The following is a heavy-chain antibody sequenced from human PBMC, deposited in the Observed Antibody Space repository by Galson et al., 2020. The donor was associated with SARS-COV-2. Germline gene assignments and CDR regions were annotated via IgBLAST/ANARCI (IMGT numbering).Heavy chain of an antibody. CDR2: ISNSDSYSYT. D-gene: IGHD3-22*01. CDR1: GFTFSDYY. J-gene: IGHJ6*04. CDR3: ARRMYNYDSSRYWSLDV. Sequence: GGSLRLSCVASGFTFSDYYMDWIRQAPGKGLELVSYISNSDSYSYTDYADSVKGRFTISRDNAKRSLYLQMNSLRADDTALYYCARRMYNYDSSRYWSLDVWGKGTTVTVSS. V-gene: IGHV3-11*06.